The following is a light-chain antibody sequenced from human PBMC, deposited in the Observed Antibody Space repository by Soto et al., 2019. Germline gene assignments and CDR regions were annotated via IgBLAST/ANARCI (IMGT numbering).Light chain of an antibody. V-gene: IGLV1-44*01. Sequence: QSVLTQPPSASGTPGQRVAFSCSGSSSNIGANSVNWYQHLPGTAPKLLMYSHSQRPSGVPDRFSGPKSGTSASLAISGLQSDDEGDYYCAAWDDTLNAYVFGTGTKVTVL. CDR3: AAWDDTLNAYV. CDR2: SHS. CDR1: SSNIGANS. J-gene: IGLJ1*01.